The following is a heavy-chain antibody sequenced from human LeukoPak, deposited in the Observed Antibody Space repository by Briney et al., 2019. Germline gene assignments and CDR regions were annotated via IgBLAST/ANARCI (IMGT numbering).Heavy chain of an antibody. V-gene: IGHV3-23*01. Sequence: GGSLRLSCAASGFTFSSYAMSWVRQAPGKGLEWVSAISGSGGSTYYADSVKGRFTISRDNSKNTLYLQMNSLRAEDTAVYYCAKGAKNEYQLLYISFHFDYWGQGTLVTVSS. CDR1: GFTFSSYA. J-gene: IGHJ4*02. CDR3: AKGAKNEYQLLYISFHFDY. CDR2: ISGSGGST. D-gene: IGHD2-2*02.